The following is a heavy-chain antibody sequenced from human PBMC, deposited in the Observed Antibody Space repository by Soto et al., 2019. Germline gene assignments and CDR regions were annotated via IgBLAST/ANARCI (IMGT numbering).Heavy chain of an antibody. CDR1: GFTFSSYG. J-gene: IGHJ3*02. CDR3: ARDAYPLFGGDAFDI. D-gene: IGHD3-16*01. CDR2: IWYDGSNK. V-gene: IGHV3-33*01. Sequence: QVQLVESGGGVVQPGRSLRLSCAASGFTFSSYGMHWVRQAPGKGLEWVAVIWYDGSNKYYADSVKGRFTISRDNSKNTLYLQMYSLRAEDTAVYYCARDAYPLFGGDAFDIWGQGTMVTVSS.